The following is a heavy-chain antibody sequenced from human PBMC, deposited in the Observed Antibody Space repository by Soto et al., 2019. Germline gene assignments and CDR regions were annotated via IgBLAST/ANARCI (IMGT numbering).Heavy chain of an antibody. J-gene: IGHJ4*02. CDR1: GGSISSYY. Sequence: PSETLSLTCTVSGGSISSYYWSWIRQPPGKGLEWIGYIYYSGSTNYNPSLKSRVTISVDTSKNQFSLKLSSVTAADTAVYYCASSSDYGDYSFDYWGQGTLVTVSS. CDR3: ASSSDYGDYSFDY. CDR2: IYYSGST. V-gene: IGHV4-59*08. D-gene: IGHD4-17*01.